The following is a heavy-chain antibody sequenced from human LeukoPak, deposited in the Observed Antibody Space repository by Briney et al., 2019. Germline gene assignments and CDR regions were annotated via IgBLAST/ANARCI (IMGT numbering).Heavy chain of an antibody. V-gene: IGHV1-46*01. J-gene: IGHJ4*02. D-gene: IGHD3/OR15-3a*01. CDR3: ARAVDQDFDY. Sequence: ASVRLACTTSGFSITDYFMHWVRQAPGQGLGWTGMINPSDGFTRQAQKFEGRVTITSDTSTSTVYMEMSSLTSEDTAVYYCARAVDQDFDYWGQGTLVTVSS. CDR2: INPSDGFT. CDR1: GFSITDYF.